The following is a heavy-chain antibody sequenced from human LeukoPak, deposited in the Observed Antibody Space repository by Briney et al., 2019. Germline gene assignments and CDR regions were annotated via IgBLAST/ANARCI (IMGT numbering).Heavy chain of an antibody. V-gene: IGHV3-23*01. CDR2: ISGSGGST. CDR3: AKDTGDYGDYGDAFDI. J-gene: IGHJ3*02. Sequence: GGSLRLSCAASGFTFSSYAMSWVRQAPGKGLEWVSAISGSGGSTYYADSVKGRFTISRDNSKNTLYLQMNSLRAEDTAVYYCAKDTGDYGDYGDAFDIWGQGAMVTVSS. CDR1: GFTFSSYA. D-gene: IGHD4-17*01.